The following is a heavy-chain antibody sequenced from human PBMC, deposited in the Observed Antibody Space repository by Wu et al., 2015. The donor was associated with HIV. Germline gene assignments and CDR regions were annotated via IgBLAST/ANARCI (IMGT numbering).Heavy chain of an antibody. D-gene: IGHD1-26*01. Sequence: QVQLVQSGAEVKKPGASVKVSCKASGYTFTGYHMHWVRRAPGQGLEWMGWINPNSGGTNFAQKFQDRVTMTRDTSISTAYMELSRLRSDDTAVYYCARWPGALGSAPFDYWGQGTLVTVSS. CDR2: INPNSGGT. V-gene: IGHV1-2*02. CDR1: GYTFTGYH. CDR3: ARWPGALGSAPFDY. J-gene: IGHJ4*02.